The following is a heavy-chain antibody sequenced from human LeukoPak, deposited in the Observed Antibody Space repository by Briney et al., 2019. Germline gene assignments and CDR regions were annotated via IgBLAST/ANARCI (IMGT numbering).Heavy chain of an antibody. Sequence: SGGSLRLSCAASGFTFGSYGMNWVRQAPGKGLEWVAVISYDGSNKYYADSVKGRFTISRDNSKNTLFVQMSSLRAEDTAVYYCARGEYYSDTSSYFDYWGQGTLVTVSS. D-gene: IGHD3-22*01. V-gene: IGHV3-30*03. CDR3: ARGEYYSDTSSYFDY. J-gene: IGHJ4*02. CDR1: GFTFGSYG. CDR2: ISYDGSNK.